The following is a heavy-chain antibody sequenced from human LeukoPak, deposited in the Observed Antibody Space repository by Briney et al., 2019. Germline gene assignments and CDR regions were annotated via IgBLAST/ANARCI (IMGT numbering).Heavy chain of an antibody. Sequence: PGGSLRLSCAASGFTFSNAWMSWVRQAPGKGLEWVGRIKSKTDGGTTDYAAPVKGRFTISRDDSKNTLYLQMNSLKTEDTAVYYCTTELICGADCYLYYYYYMDVWGKGTTVTVSS. CDR3: TTELICGADCYLYYYYYMDV. CDR2: IKSKTDGGTT. CDR1: GFTFSNAW. J-gene: IGHJ6*03. V-gene: IGHV3-15*01. D-gene: IGHD2-21*01.